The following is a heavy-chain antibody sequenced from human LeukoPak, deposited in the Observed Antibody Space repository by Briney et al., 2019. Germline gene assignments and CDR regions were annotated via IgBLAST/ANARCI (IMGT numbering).Heavy chain of an antibody. D-gene: IGHD2/OR15-2a*01. CDR2: ISLSGLT. CDR3: TRENRAFSPLGF. J-gene: IGHJ4*02. V-gene: IGHV4-4*02. Sequence: PSETLSLTCDVSGGSITTTNFWSWVRQAPGQGLEWIGEISLSGLTNYNSSLSSRVTISLDRAKNHLSLNLRSVTAADTAIYYCTRENRAFSPLGFWGQGTVVTVSS. CDR1: GGSITTTNF.